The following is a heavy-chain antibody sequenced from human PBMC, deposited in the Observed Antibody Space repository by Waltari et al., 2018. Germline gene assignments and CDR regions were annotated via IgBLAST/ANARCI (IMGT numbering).Heavy chain of an antibody. V-gene: IGHV4-61*09. CDR2: IYTSGST. D-gene: IGHD2-15*01. CDR3: ARPPLRGGAFDI. J-gene: IGHJ3*02. CDR1: GGSISSGSYY. Sequence: QVQLQESGPGLVKPSQTLSLTCTVSGGSISSGSYYWGWIRQPAGKGCEWIGYIYTSGSTNYNPSLKSRGTISVDTSKNQFSLKLSSVTAADTAVYYCARPPLRGGAFDIWGQGTMVTVSS.